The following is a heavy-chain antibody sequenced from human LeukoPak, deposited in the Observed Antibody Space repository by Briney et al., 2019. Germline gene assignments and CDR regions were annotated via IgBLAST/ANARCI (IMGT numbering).Heavy chain of an antibody. CDR3: ARDPDCTTISCFDY. CDR2: IKEDGSET. J-gene: IGHJ4*02. D-gene: IGHD2-8*01. CDR1: GFTFSTNW. V-gene: IGHV3-7*03. Sequence: GGSLRLSCIASGFTFSTNWMAWVRQAPGKGLEWVANIKEDGSETYYVDSVKGRFTISRDNAKNSVYLQMSSLRAEDTAVYYCARDPDCTTISCFDYWGQGTLVTVSS.